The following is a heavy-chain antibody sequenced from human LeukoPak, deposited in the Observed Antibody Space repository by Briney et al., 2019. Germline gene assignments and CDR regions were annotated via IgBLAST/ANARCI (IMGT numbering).Heavy chain of an antibody. CDR2: IIPIFGTA. V-gene: IGHV1-69*05. CDR3: AKGSEWPRDYDY. D-gene: IGHD5-12*01. Sequence: VASVKVSCKASGGTFSSYAISWVRQAPGQGREWMGGIIPIFGTANYAQKFQGRVTITTDESTSTAYMELSSMRSEDTAVYSCAKGSEWPRDYDYWGQGTLVTVSS. CDR1: GGTFSSYA. J-gene: IGHJ4*02.